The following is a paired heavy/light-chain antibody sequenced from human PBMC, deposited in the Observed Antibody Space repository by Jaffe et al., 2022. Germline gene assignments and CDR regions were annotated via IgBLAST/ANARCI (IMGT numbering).Heavy chain of an antibody. V-gene: IGHV3-9*01. CDR3: AKGSLGTGLWSRVGPFDY. D-gene: IGHD3-10*01. J-gene: IGHJ4*02. CDR2: ISWNSGSI. Sequence: EVQLVESGGGLVQPGRSLRLSCAASGFTFDDYAMHWVRQAPGKGLEWVSGISWNSGSIGYADSVKGRFTISRDNAKNSLYLQMNSLRAEDTALYYCAKGSLGTGLWSRVGPFDYWGQGTLVTVSS. CDR1: GFTFDDYA.
Light chain of an antibody. V-gene: IGKV1-5*03. CDR3: QQYNSYSFT. Sequence: DIQMTQSPSTLSASVGDRVTITCRASQSISSWLAWYQQKPGKAPKLLIYKASSLESGVPSRFSGSGSGTEFTLTISSLQPDDFATYYCQQYNSYSFTFGPGTKVDIK. CDR2: KAS. J-gene: IGKJ3*01. CDR1: QSISSW.